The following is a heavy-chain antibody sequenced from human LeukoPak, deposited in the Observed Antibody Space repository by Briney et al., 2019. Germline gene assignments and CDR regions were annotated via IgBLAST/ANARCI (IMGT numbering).Heavy chain of an antibody. Sequence: PGGSLRLSCAASGFTFSSFWMSWVRQAPGKGLEWVSYISSSSSTIYYADSVKGRFTISRDNAKNSLYLQMNSLRAEDTAVYYCARVGGSNYYYYGMDVWGQGTTVTVSS. CDR2: ISSSSSTI. J-gene: IGHJ6*02. V-gene: IGHV3-48*01. D-gene: IGHD3-10*01. CDR3: ARVGGSNYYYYGMDV. CDR1: GFTFSSFW.